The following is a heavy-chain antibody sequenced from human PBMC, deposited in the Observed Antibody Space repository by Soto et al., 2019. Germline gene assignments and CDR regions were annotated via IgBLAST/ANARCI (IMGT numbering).Heavy chain of an antibody. D-gene: IGHD2-8*01. Sequence: TLSLTCIVSGGSISSGDYYWTWIRQPSGKGLEWIGYISYSGSTYYNPSLKSRVTISVDTSKNQFSLKLTSVTAADTAVYYCARDMLSFTLGFDPWGQGTLVTVSS. J-gene: IGHJ5*02. CDR1: GGSISSGDYY. CDR3: ARDMLSFTLGFDP. V-gene: IGHV4-30-4*01. CDR2: ISYSGST.